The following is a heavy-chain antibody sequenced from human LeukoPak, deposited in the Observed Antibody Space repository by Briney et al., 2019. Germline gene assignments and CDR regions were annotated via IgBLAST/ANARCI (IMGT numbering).Heavy chain of an antibody. V-gene: IGHV3-21*01. CDR3: ATTQSVLGYYFDY. J-gene: IGHJ4*02. Sequence: GGSLRLSCAASGFTFSSYCMNWVRQAPGKGLEWVSSISSSSSYIYYADSVKGRFTISRDNAKNSLYLQMNSLRAEDTAVYYCATTQSVLGYYFDYWGQGTLVTVSS. CDR2: ISSSSSYI. CDR1: GFTFSSYC.